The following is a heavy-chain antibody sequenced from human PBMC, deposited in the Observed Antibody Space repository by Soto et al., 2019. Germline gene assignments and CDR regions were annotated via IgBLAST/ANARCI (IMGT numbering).Heavy chain of an antibody. CDR2: ISGSGGST. V-gene: IGHV3-23*01. Sequence: GGSLRLSCAASGFTFSSYAMSWVRQAPGKGLEWVSAISGSGGSTYYADSVKGRFTISRDNSKNTLYLQMNSLRAEDTAVYYCAKRGGYCYDRSGPLDYWGQGTLATVSS. J-gene: IGHJ4*02. CDR3: AKRGGYCYDRSGPLDY. CDR1: GFTFSSYA. D-gene: IGHD3-22*01.